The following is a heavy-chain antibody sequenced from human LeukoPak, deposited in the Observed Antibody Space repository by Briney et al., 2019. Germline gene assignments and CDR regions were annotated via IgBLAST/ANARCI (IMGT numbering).Heavy chain of an antibody. CDR1: GASVGSNDYF. V-gene: IGHV4-61*02. CDR2: IYASGYT. Sequence: KTSETLSLTCIDSGASVGSNDYFWNWIRQPAGKGLEWIGRIYASGYTQYNPSLKSRVTMSLDRFKNQFSLNMNSVTAADSAVYFCARYREGYNYVPHALDMWGQGTVVSVS. CDR3: ARYREGYNYVPHALDM. D-gene: IGHD5-24*01. J-gene: IGHJ3*02.